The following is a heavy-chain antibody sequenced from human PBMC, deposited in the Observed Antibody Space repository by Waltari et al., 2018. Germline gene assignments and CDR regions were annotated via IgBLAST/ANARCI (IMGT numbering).Heavy chain of an antibody. J-gene: IGHJ4*02. V-gene: IGHV3-73*01. Sequence: EVQLVESGGGLVQPGGSLKLSCAASGFTFSGSAMHWVRQASGKGLEWVGRIRSKANSYATAYAASVKGRFTISRDDSKNTAYLQMNSLKTEDTAVYYCTTFTLPNYWGQGTLVTVSS. CDR3: TTFTLPNY. CDR2: IRSKANSYAT. CDR1: GFTFSGSA.